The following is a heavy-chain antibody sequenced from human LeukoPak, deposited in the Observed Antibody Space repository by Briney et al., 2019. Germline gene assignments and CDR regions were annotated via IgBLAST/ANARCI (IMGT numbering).Heavy chain of an antibody. CDR3: AREAPGGTMGVFDY. Sequence: SVKVSCKASGGTFSSYAISWVRQAPGQGLEWMGEIIPIFGTANYAQKFQGRVTITADESTSTAYMELSRLRSEDTAVYFCAREAPGGTMGVFDYWGQGTLVTVSS. CDR2: IIPIFGTA. CDR1: GGTFSSYA. V-gene: IGHV1-69*01. J-gene: IGHJ4*02. D-gene: IGHD3-16*01.